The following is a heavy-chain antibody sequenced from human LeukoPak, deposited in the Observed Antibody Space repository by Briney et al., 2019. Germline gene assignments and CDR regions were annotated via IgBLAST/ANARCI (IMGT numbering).Heavy chain of an antibody. CDR2: LYHSGSP. CDR1: GYSISSEYY. J-gene: IGHJ4*02. Sequence: SETLSLTCTVSGYSISSEYYWGWIRQPPGKGLEWIGILYHSGSPYYNPSLKSRVIISLDTFKNQFSLKLSSVTAADTAVYYCAREGYTSYLDYWGQGTLVTVSS. D-gene: IGHD5-12*01. V-gene: IGHV4-38-2*02. CDR3: AREGYTSYLDY.